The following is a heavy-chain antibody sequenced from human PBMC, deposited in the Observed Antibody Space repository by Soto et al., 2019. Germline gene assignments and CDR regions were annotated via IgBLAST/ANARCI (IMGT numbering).Heavy chain of an antibody. CDR2: ISYDGSLQ. CDR1: GFAFSSYG. D-gene: IGHD4-17*01. CDR3: VSGRGYGDASVAYS. J-gene: IGHJ5*01. V-gene: IGHV3-30*03. Sequence: QAQLVESGGGVVQPGRSLRLSCAASGFAFSSYGMHWVRQAPGTGLEWVAVISYDGSLQHYADSVKGRFTISRDNSKNMVLLQMSSLRAEDTAVYYCVSGRGYGDASVAYSRGQGTLVSVSS.